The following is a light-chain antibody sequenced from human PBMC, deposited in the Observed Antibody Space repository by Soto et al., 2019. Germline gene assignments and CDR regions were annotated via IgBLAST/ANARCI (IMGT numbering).Light chain of an antibody. J-gene: IGLJ2*01. CDR1: SSDVGSYNL. CDR2: EVI. V-gene: IGLV2-23*02. Sequence: QSALTQPASVSGSPGHSITISCTGTSSDVGSYNLVSWYRHHPGKAPKLLIYEVIKRHSGISNRFSGSKSGNTASLTISGLQPEDEADYYCCSYAGSSTFLVFGGGTKLTV. CDR3: CSYAGSSTFLV.